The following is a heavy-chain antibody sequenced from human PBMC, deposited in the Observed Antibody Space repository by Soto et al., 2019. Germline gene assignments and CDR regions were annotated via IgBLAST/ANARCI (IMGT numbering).Heavy chain of an antibody. D-gene: IGHD3-22*01. J-gene: IGHJ5*02. CDR3: TTDLDSSGYYSSNWFDP. CDR2: IKSKTDGGTT. V-gene: IGHV3-15*07. CDR1: GFTFSNAW. Sequence: GGSLRLSCAASGFTFSNAWMNWVRQAPGKGLEWVGRIKSKTDGGTTDYAAPVKGRFTISRDDSKNTLYLQMNSLKTEDTAVYYCTTDLDSSGYYSSNWFDPWGQGTLVTVSS.